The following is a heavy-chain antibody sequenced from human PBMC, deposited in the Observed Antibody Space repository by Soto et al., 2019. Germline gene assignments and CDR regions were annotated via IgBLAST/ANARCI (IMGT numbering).Heavy chain of an antibody. CDR3: AKVFVFTIREGFDY. CDR1: GFTFGAFA. Sequence: PGGSLRLSCVASGFTFGAFAMTWVRQAPGKGLEWVSSIAVSAVGTYYAPAVKGRFTISRDDSKNTLYLQMNSLRAEDTAVYYCAKVFVFTIREGFDYWGLGTLVTVSS. J-gene: IGHJ4*02. CDR2: IAVSAVGT. D-gene: IGHD3-3*01. V-gene: IGHV3-23*01.